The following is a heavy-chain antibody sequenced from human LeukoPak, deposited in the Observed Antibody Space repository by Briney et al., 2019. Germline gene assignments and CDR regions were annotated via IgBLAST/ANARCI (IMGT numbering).Heavy chain of an antibody. Sequence: GGSLRLSCAASGCTFSDYYMSWVRQAPGKGLEWVSSISSSSSYIYYADSVKGRLTISRDNAKNSLYLQMNSLRAEDTAVYYCGKRGEKYSNGWFIDYWGQGTLVTVSS. J-gene: IGHJ4*02. D-gene: IGHD6-19*01. V-gene: IGHV3-21*01. CDR2: ISSSSSYI. CDR1: GCTFSDYY. CDR3: GKRGEKYSNGWFIDY.